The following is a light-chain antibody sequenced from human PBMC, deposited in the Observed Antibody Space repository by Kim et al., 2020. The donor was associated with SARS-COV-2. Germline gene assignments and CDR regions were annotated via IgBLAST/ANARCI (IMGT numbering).Light chain of an antibody. Sequence: DIVLTQSPGTLSLSPGERATLSCRASQSVSSSYLVWYQQKPGQAPRLLIYGASSRATGIPDRFSGSGSGTDFTLTISRLEPEDFAVYYCQQYGSLITFGQGTRLEIK. CDR1: QSVSSSY. CDR3: QQYGSLIT. CDR2: GAS. J-gene: IGKJ5*01. V-gene: IGKV3-20*01.